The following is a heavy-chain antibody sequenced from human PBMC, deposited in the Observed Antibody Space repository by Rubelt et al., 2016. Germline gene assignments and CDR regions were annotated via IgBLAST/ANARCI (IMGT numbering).Heavy chain of an antibody. CDR1: GGSFSGYY. CDR3: AIEDVLES. CDR2: INHSGGT. Sequence: QVQLQQWGAGLLKPSETLSLTCAVYGGSFSGYYWSWIRQPPGKGLEWIGEINHSGGTNYNPSLKSRVTISVDTSKNQFSLKLSSVTAADTAVYYCAIEDVLESWGQGTLVTVSS. D-gene: IGHD2-15*01. J-gene: IGHJ5*01. V-gene: IGHV4-34*01.